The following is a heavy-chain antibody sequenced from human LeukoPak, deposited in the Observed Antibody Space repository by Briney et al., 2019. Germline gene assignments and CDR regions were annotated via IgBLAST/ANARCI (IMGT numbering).Heavy chain of an antibody. Sequence: AGGSLRLSCAASGFTFSSYEMNWVHQAPGKGLEWVANIKQDGSEKYYVDSVKGRFTISRDNAKNSLYLQMNSLRAEDTAVYYCAREWGYPGWGQGTLVTVSS. CDR3: AREWGYPG. CDR1: GFTFSSYE. J-gene: IGHJ4*02. V-gene: IGHV3-7*01. D-gene: IGHD3-16*01. CDR2: IKQDGSEK.